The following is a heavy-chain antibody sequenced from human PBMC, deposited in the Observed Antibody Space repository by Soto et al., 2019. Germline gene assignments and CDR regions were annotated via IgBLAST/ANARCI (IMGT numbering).Heavy chain of an antibody. CDR3: ARDGPLGDYDFDY. Sequence: ASVKVSCKASGYTFTSYAMHWVRQAPGQRLEWMGWINAGNGNTKYSQKFQGRVTITRDTSASTAYMELSSLRSEDTAVYYCARDGPLGDYDFDYWGQGTLVTVSS. J-gene: IGHJ4*02. V-gene: IGHV1-3*01. CDR1: GYTFTSYA. CDR2: INAGNGNT. D-gene: IGHD4-17*01.